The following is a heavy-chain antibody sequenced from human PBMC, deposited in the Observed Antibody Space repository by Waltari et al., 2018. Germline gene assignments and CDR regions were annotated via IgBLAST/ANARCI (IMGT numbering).Heavy chain of an antibody. V-gene: IGHV4-34*01. CDR1: GGSFSGYY. CDR2: INHSGST. J-gene: IGHJ5*02. CDR3: AREGFYYDSSGYYYHGWFDP. Sequence: QVQLQQWGAGLLKPSETLSLTCAVYGGSFSGYYWSWIRQPPGKGLEWIGEINHSGSTNDHPSLKSRVTRSVDTSKNQFSLKLSSVTAADTAVYYCAREGFYYDSSGYYYHGWFDPWGQGTLVTVSS. D-gene: IGHD3-22*01.